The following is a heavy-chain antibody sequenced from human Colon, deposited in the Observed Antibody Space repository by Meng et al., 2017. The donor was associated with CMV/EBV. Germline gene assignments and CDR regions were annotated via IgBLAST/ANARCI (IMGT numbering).Heavy chain of an antibody. CDR3: TRRITRGSFDS. V-gene: IGHV3-21*01. J-gene: IGHJ4*02. CDR2: ISSTSSYI. D-gene: IGHD1-14*01. Sequence: GGSLRLSCVGSGFTFSSYAMSWVRQAPGKGLEWVASISSTSSYIYYADSVKGRFTISRDNAKNSLYLQLNSLRAEDTAVYYCTRRITRGSFDSWGQGTLVTVSS. CDR1: GFTFSSYA.